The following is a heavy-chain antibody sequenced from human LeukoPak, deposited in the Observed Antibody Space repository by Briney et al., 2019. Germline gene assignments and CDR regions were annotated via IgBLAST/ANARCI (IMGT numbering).Heavy chain of an antibody. D-gene: IGHD4/OR15-4a*01. J-gene: IGHJ4*02. CDR2: ITPSTANT. V-gene: IGHV1-8*01. CDR1: GYTFTNYD. Sequence: GASVKVSCKASGYTFTNYDINWVRQAAGQGLEWLGFITPSTANTDCAQKLQGRIPMTTDNSINTAYMELSSLRSDDTAVYYCARFRYDFGDGPDFWGQGTLVTVSS. CDR3: ARFRYDFGDGPDF.